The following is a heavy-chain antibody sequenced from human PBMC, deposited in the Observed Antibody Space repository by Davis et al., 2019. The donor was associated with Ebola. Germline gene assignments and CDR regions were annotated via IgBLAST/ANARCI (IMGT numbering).Heavy chain of an antibody. V-gene: IGHV5-51*01. Sequence: GESLKISCQGSGYTFPKHWIAWVRQMPGKGLEWMGMIYPGDADFKYSPSFRGQVTISADKSINTAYLQWRGLKASDTAIYYCARHLKETIRPYYGMDVWGQGTTVTVSS. D-gene: IGHD1-1*01. CDR3: ARHLKETIRPYYGMDV. CDR1: GYTFPKHW. J-gene: IGHJ6*02. CDR2: IYPGDADF.